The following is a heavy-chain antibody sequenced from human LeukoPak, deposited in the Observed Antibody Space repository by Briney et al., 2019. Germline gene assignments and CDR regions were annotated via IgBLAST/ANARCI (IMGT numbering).Heavy chain of an antibody. J-gene: IGHJ4*02. D-gene: IGHD6-6*01. Sequence: ASVKVSCKASGYTFTSYDINWVRQATGQGLEWMGWMNPNSGNTGYAQKFQGRVTMTRNTSISTAYMELSSLRSEDTAVYYCARDGIAARRYGYWSQGTLVTVSS. CDR2: MNPNSGNT. V-gene: IGHV1-8*01. CDR3: ARDGIAARRYGY. CDR1: GYTFTSYD.